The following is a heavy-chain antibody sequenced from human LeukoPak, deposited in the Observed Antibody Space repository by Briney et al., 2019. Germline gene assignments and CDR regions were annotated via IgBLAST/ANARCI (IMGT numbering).Heavy chain of an antibody. D-gene: IGHD2-21*02. V-gene: IGHV1-18*01. CDR1: VNIFPKFD. Sequence: ASVKVSCKSSVNIFPKFDVNWVRRAPGRGLEWMGWISAYTGNTFYATRVQDRVTMTTDTSTNTAYMELRSLRSDDTAFYYCALIEGDDFLDNWGQGTLVTASS. CDR3: ALIEGDDFLDN. J-gene: IGHJ4*02. CDR2: ISAYTGNT.